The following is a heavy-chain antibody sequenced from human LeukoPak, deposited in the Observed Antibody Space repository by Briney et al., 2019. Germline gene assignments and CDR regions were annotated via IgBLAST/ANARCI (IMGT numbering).Heavy chain of an antibody. CDR1: GFTFSSYA. J-gene: IGHJ4*02. D-gene: IGHD5-18*01. CDR2: ISGSGGST. V-gene: IGHV3-23*01. Sequence: GGSLRLSCAASGFTFSSYAMSWVRQAPGKGLEWVSAISGSGGSTYYADSVKGRFTISRDNSKNTLYLQMNSLRAEDTAVYYCARDHGGYSYGYFGPFDYWGQGTLVTVSS. CDR3: ARDHGGYSYGYFGPFDY.